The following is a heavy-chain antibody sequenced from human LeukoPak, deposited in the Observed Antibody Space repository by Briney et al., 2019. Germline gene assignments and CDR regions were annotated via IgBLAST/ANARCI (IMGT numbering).Heavy chain of an antibody. D-gene: IGHD5-12*01. Sequence: PSETLSLTCTVSGGSISSSTYYWGWIRQPPGKGLEWIGSISYSGSSYYNPSLRTRVTMSVDTSKNQFSLKLTSVTAADTAVYYCAGHGATMFVVVRYWGQGTLVTVSS. CDR3: AGHGATMFVVVRY. CDR1: GGSISSSTYY. CDR2: ISYSGSS. V-gene: IGHV4-39*01. J-gene: IGHJ4*02.